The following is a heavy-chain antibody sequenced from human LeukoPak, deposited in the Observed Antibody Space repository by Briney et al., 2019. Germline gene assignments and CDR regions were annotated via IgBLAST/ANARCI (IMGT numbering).Heavy chain of an antibody. CDR2: ISAYNGNT. Sequence: GASVKVSCKASGYTFTSYGISWVRQAPGQGLEWMGWISAYNGNTNYAQKLQGRVTMTTDTSTSTAYMELRSLRSDDTAVYYCAKALRSGSYSHFDYWGQGTLVTVSP. D-gene: IGHD3-10*01. CDR3: AKALRSGSYSHFDY. J-gene: IGHJ4*02. CDR1: GYTFTSYG. V-gene: IGHV1-18*01.